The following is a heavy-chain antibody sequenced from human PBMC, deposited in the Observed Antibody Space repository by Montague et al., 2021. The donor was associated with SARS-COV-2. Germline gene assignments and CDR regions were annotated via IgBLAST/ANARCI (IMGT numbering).Heavy chain of an antibody. Sequence: SETLSLTCAVYGCSFIGYLWRWIRQPPAKVQSWIREVNHSGSTKYNPSLTSRVTISVDTSKNQFSLKLSSVTAADTAVYYCSRGKKRVFTYDYDSSGYASDYWGQGTLVTVSS. D-gene: IGHD3-22*01. V-gene: IGHV4-34*01. CDR3: SRGKKRVFTYDYDSSGYASDY. CDR2: VNHSGST. CDR1: GCSFIGYL. J-gene: IGHJ4*02.